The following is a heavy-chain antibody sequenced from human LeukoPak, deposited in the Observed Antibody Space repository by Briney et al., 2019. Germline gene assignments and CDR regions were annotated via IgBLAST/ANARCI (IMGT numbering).Heavy chain of an antibody. CDR3: ARGVIGYCSSTSCYLPYY. D-gene: IGHD2-2*01. Sequence: GGSLRLSCAASGSTFSSYSMNWVRQAPGKGLEWVSSISSSSSYIYYADSVKGRFTISRDNSKNTLYLQMNSLRAEDTAVYYCARGVIGYCSSTSCYLPYYWGQGTLVTVSS. V-gene: IGHV3-21*01. J-gene: IGHJ4*02. CDR2: ISSSSSYI. CDR1: GSTFSSYS.